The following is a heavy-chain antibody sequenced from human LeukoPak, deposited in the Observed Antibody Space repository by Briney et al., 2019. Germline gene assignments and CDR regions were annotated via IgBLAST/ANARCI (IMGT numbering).Heavy chain of an antibody. CDR1: GFTFSSYG. CDR2: ISGRGGST. CDR3: ARDDYGETFDY. D-gene: IGHD4-17*01. J-gene: IGHJ4*02. Sequence: GGSLRLSCAASGFTFSSYGMSWVRQAPGKGLEWVSAISGRGGSTFYADSVKGRFTISRDNSKNTLYLQMNSLRAEDTAVYYCARDDYGETFDYWGQGTLVTVSS. V-gene: IGHV3-23*01.